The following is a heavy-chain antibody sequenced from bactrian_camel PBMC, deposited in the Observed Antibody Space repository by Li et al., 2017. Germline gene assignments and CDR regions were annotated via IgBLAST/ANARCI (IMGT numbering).Heavy chain of an antibody. D-gene: IGHD6*01. J-gene: IGHJ4*01. CDR2: LHTGNGRT. CDR3: AEGRGSRGEHCYSLNY. Sequence: VQLVESGGGSVQPGGSLRLSCAASGYTGSGRNCMGWFRQAPGQGRKAIAHLHTGNGRTDYADSVQGRFTISQDSARNTVYLQMNNLQPEDTATYYCAEGRGSRGEHCYSLNYWGQGTQVTVS. CDR1: GYTGSGRNC. V-gene: IGHV3S1*01.